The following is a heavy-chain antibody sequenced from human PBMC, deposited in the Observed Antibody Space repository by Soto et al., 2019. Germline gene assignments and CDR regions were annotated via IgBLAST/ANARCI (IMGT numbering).Heavy chain of an antibody. D-gene: IGHD3-22*01. V-gene: IGHV3-30*18. J-gene: IGHJ4*02. CDR1: GFTFSSYG. CDR2: ISYDGSNK. CDR3: AKGGIYYDSSGYRGDYFDY. Sequence: VQLVESGGGVVQPGRSLRLSCAASGFTFSSYGMHWVRQAPGKGLEWVAVISYDGSNKYYADSVKGRFTISRDNSKNTLYLQMNSLRAEDTAVYYCAKGGIYYDSSGYRGDYFDYWGQGTLVTVSS.